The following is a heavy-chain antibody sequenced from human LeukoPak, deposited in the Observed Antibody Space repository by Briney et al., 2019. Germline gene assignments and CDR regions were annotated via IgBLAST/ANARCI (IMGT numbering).Heavy chain of an antibody. CDR1: GGSISSGSYY. CDR3: AREGRWLQFFDY. CDR2: IYTSGST. V-gene: IGHV4-61*02. J-gene: IGHJ4*02. Sequence: SETLSLTCTVSGGSISSGSYYWSWVRQPAGKGLEWIGRIYTSGSTNYNPSLKSRVTISVDTSKNQFSLKLSSVTAADTAVYYCAREGRWLQFFDYWGQGTLVTVSS. D-gene: IGHD5-24*01.